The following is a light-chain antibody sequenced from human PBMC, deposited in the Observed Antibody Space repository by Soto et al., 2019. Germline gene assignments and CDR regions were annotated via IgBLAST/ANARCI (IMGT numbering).Light chain of an antibody. V-gene: IGKV4-1*01. CDR1: QSVLYSSNNKNY. CDR3: QQDYSTRPLT. CDR2: WAS. Sequence: DIVMTQSPDSLAVSLGERATINCKSSQSVLYSSNNKNYLAWYQQKPGQPPKLLIYWASTRESGVPDRFSGSGSGTEFTLTISSLQAEDVAVYYCQQDYSTRPLTFGGGTKVEIK. J-gene: IGKJ4*01.